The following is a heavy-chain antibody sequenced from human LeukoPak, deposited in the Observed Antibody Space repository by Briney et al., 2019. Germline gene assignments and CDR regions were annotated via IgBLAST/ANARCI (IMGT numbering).Heavy chain of an antibody. V-gene: IGHV1-69*04. CDR3: ATDRTLNANWFDP. D-gene: IGHD1-14*01. CDR2: IIPILGIA. Sequence: GASVKVSCKASGGTFSSYAISWVRQAPGQGLEWMGRIIPILGIANYAQKFQGRVTITADKSTSTAYMELSSLRSEDTAVYYCATDRTLNANWFDPWGQGTLVTVSS. J-gene: IGHJ5*02. CDR1: GGTFSSYA.